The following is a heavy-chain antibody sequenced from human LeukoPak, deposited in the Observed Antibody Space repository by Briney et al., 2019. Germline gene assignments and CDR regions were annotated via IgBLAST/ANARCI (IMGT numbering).Heavy chain of an antibody. Sequence: SETPSLTCTVSGGSISSYYWSWIRQPPGKGLEWIGYIYYSGSTNYNPSLKSRVTISVDTSKNQFSLKLSSVTAADTAVYYCARRHWGPIDYWGQGTLVTVSS. CDR1: GGSISSYY. D-gene: IGHD7-27*01. V-gene: IGHV4-59*08. CDR2: IYYSGST. CDR3: ARRHWGPIDY. J-gene: IGHJ4*02.